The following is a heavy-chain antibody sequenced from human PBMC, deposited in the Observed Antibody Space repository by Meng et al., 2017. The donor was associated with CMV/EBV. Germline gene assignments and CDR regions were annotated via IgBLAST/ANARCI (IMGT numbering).Heavy chain of an antibody. CDR1: GFIFSDYY. J-gene: IGHJ3*02. CDR2: ISSRGDII. V-gene: IGHV3-11*04. Sequence: GESLKISCAASGFIFSDYYMNWIRQAPVKGLEWVSYISSRGDIIHYADSVKGRFTLSRDNAKNSLYLQMNSLRAEDTAMYYCVFPKGGRGDDAFDIWGQGKMVTVSS. CDR3: VFPKGGRGDDAFDI. D-gene: IGHD7-27*01.